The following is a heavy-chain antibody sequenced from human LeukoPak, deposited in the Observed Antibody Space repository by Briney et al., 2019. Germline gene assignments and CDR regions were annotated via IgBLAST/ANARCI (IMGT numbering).Heavy chain of an antibody. CDR1: GYTFTTYG. V-gene: IGHV1-18*01. Sequence: ASVTVSCKASGYTFTTYGISWVRQAPGQGLEWMGWISGYNGNTNYAQKFQGRITMTTETSTSTAYMELRSLRSDDTAVYYCARDATPYYDILTGNWFDPWGQGTLVTVSS. D-gene: IGHD3-9*01. J-gene: IGHJ5*02. CDR2: ISGYNGNT. CDR3: ARDATPYYDILTGNWFDP.